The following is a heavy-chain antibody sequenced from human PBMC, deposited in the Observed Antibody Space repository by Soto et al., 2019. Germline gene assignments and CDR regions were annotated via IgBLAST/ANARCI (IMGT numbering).Heavy chain of an antibody. CDR1: GYTFTSYD. J-gene: IGHJ6*02. V-gene: IGHV1-8*01. Sequence: QVQLVQSGAEVKKPGASVKVSCKASGYTFTSYDINWVRQATGQGLEWMGWMNPNSGNKGYAPKYQGSVTMTRNTPISTAYMELSSLRSEDTAVSYCASEKTSYGMDVWGQGTTVTVSS. CDR3: ASEKTSYGMDV. CDR2: MNPNSGNK.